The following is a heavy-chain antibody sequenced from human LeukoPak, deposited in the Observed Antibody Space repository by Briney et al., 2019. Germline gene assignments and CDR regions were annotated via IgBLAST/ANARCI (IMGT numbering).Heavy chain of an antibody. D-gene: IGHD2-2*01. J-gene: IGHJ4*02. CDR3: ARTASADCSSTSCYPIFFDY. CDR2: IKQDGSEK. V-gene: IGHV3-7*01. Sequence: GGSLRLPCAASGFTFSSYWMSWVRQAPGKGLEWVANIKQDGSEKYYVDSVKGRFTISRDNAKNSLYLQMNSLRAEDTAVYYCARTASADCSSTSCYPIFFDYWGQGTLVTVSS. CDR1: GFTFSSYW.